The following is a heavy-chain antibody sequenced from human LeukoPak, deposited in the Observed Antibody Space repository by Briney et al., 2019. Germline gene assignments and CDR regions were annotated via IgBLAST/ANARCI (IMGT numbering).Heavy chain of an antibody. CDR2: IWYDGSNK. CDR1: GFTFSSYG. Sequence: PGRSLRLSCAASGFTFSSYGMHWVRQAPGKGLEWVAVIWYDGSNKYYADSVKGRFTISRDNSKNTLYLQMNSLRAEDTAVYYCARDASDIVVVPAAVGPFDLWGQGTLVTVSS. V-gene: IGHV3-33*01. CDR3: ARDASDIVVVPAAVGPFDL. D-gene: IGHD2-2*01. J-gene: IGHJ4*02.